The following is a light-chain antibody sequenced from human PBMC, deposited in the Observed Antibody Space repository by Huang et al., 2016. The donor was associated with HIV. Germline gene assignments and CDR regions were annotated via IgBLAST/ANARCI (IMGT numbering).Light chain of an antibody. CDR2: TAS. CDR3: QQSFSVPRT. J-gene: IGKJ1*01. Sequence: DIQMTQSPPSLSASVGDRVTFTCRANQNITKSLNWYQQKPGKAPKVLIYTASTLESGVPSRFSGSGSASRFTLTIGNLQPEDFATYYCQQSFSVPRTFG. CDR1: QNITKS. V-gene: IGKV1-39*01.